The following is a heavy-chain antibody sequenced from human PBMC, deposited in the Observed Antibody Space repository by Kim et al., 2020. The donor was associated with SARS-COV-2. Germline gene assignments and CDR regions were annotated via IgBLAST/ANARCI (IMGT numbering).Heavy chain of an antibody. Sequence: GGSLRLSCAASGFTFSSYGMHWVRQAPGKGLEWVAVIWYDGSKTYYADSVRGRFTISRDNSKNTLYLQMNSLRAEDTAIYYCASSGSYSSFDYWGQGTLVTGSS. CDR3: ASSGSYSSFDY. CDR1: GFTFSSYG. CDR2: IWYDGSKT. V-gene: IGHV3-33*08. D-gene: IGHD1-26*01. J-gene: IGHJ4*02.